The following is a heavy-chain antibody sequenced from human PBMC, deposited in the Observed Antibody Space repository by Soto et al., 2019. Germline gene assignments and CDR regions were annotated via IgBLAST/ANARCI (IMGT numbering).Heavy chain of an antibody. V-gene: IGHV6-1*01. D-gene: IGHD5-12*01. CDR1: GDSVSSASAT. J-gene: IGHJ2*01. Sequence: QVQLQQSGPGLVKPSQTLALICAISGDSVSSASATWSWIRQSPSGRLEWLGRTYYRSKWHNDYAVSVKSRIAIIPDTSKNQLSLQLSSVTLEDTAVYFCARDGSGYQWYFDVWGRGFLVTVSS. CDR2: TYYRSKWHN. CDR3: ARDGSGYQWYFDV.